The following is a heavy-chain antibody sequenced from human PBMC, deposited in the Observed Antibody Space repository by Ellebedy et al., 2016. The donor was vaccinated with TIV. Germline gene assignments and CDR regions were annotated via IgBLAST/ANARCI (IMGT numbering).Heavy chain of an antibody. CDR1: GFTFSNTW. CDR3: TTYYDTSGHYGLAVR. Sequence: GESLKISCAASGFTFSNTWMSWVRQAPGKGLEWVGRIKIEADGGTADYTAPVKGRFTLSRDDSKNTLYLQMNSLKTEETAMYYCTTYYDTSGHYGLAVRWGHGTLVMVSS. J-gene: IGHJ4*01. V-gene: IGHV3-15*01. CDR2: IKIEADGGTA. D-gene: IGHD3-22*01.